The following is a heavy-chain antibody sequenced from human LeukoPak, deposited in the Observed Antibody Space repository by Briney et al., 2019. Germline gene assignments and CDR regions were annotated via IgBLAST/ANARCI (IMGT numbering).Heavy chain of an antibody. CDR2: IKQDGSEK. V-gene: IGHV3-7*01. D-gene: IGHD2-2*02. CDR3: AREVSPCSSTSCYIYYYYGMDV. CDR1: GFTFSSYW. Sequence: GGSLRLSCAASGFTFSSYWMSWVRQAPGKGLEWVANIKQDGSEKYYVDSVKGRFTISRDNAKNSLYLQMNSLRAEDTAVYYCAREVSPCSSTSCYIYYYYGMDVWGQGTMVTVSS. J-gene: IGHJ6*02.